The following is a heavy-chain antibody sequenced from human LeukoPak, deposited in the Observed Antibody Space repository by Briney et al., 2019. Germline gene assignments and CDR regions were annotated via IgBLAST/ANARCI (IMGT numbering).Heavy chain of an antibody. CDR2: IGSGGITI. V-gene: IGHV3-48*03. J-gene: IGHJ4*02. CDR1: GVTLSSSG. Sequence: GGCLRLSCAAPGVTLSSSGMRCVRQALGGGRGWVSYIGSGGITIYYADSVKGRFTMSRDNAKDSLYLQMNSLRADDTAFYYCVRGHYNDRSGYDYLYYWGQGALVTVSS. D-gene: IGHD3-22*01. CDR3: VRGHYNDRSGYDYLYY.